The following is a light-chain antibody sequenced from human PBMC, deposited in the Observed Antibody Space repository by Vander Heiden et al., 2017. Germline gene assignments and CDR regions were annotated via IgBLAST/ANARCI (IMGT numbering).Light chain of an antibody. CDR2: AAS. CDR3: QQFNSFPLT. J-gene: IGKJ4*01. Sequence: DIQLTQSPSFLSASVGDRVTITCRASQGISSHLAWYQQKPGKAPNLLVYAASTLKSGVPSRFSGSASGTEFTLTISSLQPEDFATYYCQQFNSFPLTFGGGTKVEIK. V-gene: IGKV1-9*01. CDR1: QGISSH.